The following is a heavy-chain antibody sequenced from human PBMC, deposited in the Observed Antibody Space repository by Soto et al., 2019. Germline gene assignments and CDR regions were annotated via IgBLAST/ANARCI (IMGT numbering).Heavy chain of an antibody. Sequence: EVQLLESGGGLVQPWGSLRLSFAASGFTFSDYAMTWVRQASGKGLEWVSGINNNGHSTFYADSVRGRFTISRDNSRNTLFLQMNSLRDEDTAIYYCAKGVYGDYSWGQGTLVTISS. V-gene: IGHV3-23*05. J-gene: IGHJ4*02. CDR1: GFTFSDYA. CDR3: AKGVYGDYS. D-gene: IGHD4-17*01. CDR2: INNNGHST.